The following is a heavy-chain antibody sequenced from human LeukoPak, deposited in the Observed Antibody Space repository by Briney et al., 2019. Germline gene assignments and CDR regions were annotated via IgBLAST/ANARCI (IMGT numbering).Heavy chain of an antibody. J-gene: IGHJ4*02. V-gene: IGHV3-23*01. CDR1: GLTFSGSA. CDR2: ISGSGNST. Sequence: LTGGSLRLSCAASGLTFSGSAMSWVRQAPGKGLEWVSLISGSGNSTYYADSVKGRFTISRDNSKNTLYLQMNSLRAEDTAVYYCAKVLVLVSANRYYFDYWGQGTLVTVSS. CDR3: AKVLVLVSANRYYFDY. D-gene: IGHD2-15*01.